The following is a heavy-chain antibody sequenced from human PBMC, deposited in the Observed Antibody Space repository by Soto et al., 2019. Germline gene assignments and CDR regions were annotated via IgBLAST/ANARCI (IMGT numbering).Heavy chain of an antibody. J-gene: IGHJ6*02. D-gene: IGHD2-2*01. CDR1: GFTFSDHY. Sequence: GGSLRLSCAASGFTFSDHYMDWVRQAPGKGLEWVGRTRDKANSYTTEYAASVKGRFTISRDDSKNSLYLQMNNLKTEDTAVYYCARGGCSSTSCGYGMDVWGQGTTVTVSS. V-gene: IGHV3-72*01. CDR3: ARGGCSSTSCGYGMDV. CDR2: TRDKANSYTT.